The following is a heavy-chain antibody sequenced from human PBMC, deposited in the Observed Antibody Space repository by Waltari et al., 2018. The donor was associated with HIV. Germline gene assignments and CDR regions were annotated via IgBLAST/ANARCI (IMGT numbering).Heavy chain of an antibody. CDR2: MNPTSGNT. D-gene: IGHD4-17*01. Sequence: QVQLVQSGAEVKKPGASVKVSCKASGYTFTSYDINWVRQATGQGLEWMGWMNPTSGNTGDAQKFQGRVTITRNTSISTAYMELSSLRAEDTAVYYCARGLPMTTWVEMGDYWGQGTLVTVSS. CDR1: GYTFTSYD. CDR3: ARGLPMTTWVEMGDY. V-gene: IGHV1-8*01. J-gene: IGHJ4*02.